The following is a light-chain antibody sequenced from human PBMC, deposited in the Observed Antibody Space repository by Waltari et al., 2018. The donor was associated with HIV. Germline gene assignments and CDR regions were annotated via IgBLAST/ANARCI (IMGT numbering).Light chain of an antibody. CDR2: GVS. J-gene: IGKJ3*01. CDR3: QQYFNYPFT. Sequence: AIRMTQSPSSISASKGDKVAITCRASQAIDSSLAWYQQKPGGAPKLLIYGVSTLESGVASRFSGSGFGTQFTLTIGCLQPEDFATYYGQQYFNYPFTFGPGTKV. CDR1: QAIDSS. V-gene: IGKV1-8*01.